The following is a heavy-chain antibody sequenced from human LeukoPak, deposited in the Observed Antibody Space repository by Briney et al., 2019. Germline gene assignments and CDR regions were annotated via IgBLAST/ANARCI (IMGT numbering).Heavy chain of an antibody. D-gene: IGHD3-10*01. CDR1: GFTFSSYA. V-gene: IGHV3-23*01. Sequence: GGSLRLSCAAAGFTFSSYAMSWVRQAPGKGLEWVSAISGSGGSKYYADSVKGRFTISRDNSKNTLYLQMNSLRAEDTAVYYCAKGGDYYGSGSYVDYWGQGTLVTVSS. J-gene: IGHJ4*02. CDR3: AKGGDYYGSGSYVDY. CDR2: ISGSGGSK.